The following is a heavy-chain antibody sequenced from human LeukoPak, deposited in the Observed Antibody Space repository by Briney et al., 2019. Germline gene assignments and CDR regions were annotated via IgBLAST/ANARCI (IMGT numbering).Heavy chain of an antibody. J-gene: IGHJ5*02. CDR3: ARDGSSWSNWLDP. CDR1: GFTFSSYW. V-gene: IGHV3-74*01. CDR2: IKSDGSST. Sequence: PAGGFLRLSCAASGFTFSSYWMHWVRQAPGKGLVWVSRIKSDGSSTSYADSVKGRFTISRGNVKNTLYLQMNSLRAEDTAVYYCARDGSSWSNWLDPWGQGTLVTVSS. D-gene: IGHD6-13*01.